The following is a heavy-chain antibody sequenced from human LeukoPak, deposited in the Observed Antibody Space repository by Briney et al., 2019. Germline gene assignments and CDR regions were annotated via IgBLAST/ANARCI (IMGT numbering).Heavy chain of an antibody. Sequence: PGRSLRLSCAASGSTFSSSWIHWVRQAPGKGLVWVPRINGDGTSTSYADSVKGRFTISRDNAKNTVDLQMNSLTAEDTAVYLCAREFLPTGAHTDSFDIWGQGTMVTVSS. CDR3: AREFLPTGAHTDSFDI. J-gene: IGHJ3*02. CDR2: INGDGTST. V-gene: IGHV3-74*01. D-gene: IGHD7-27*01. CDR1: GSTFSSSW.